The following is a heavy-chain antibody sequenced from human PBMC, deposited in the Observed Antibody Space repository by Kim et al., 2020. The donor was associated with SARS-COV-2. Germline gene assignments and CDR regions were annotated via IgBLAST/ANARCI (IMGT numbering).Heavy chain of an antibody. CDR1: GFTFSSYG. V-gene: IGHV3-30*18. CDR3: AKVRGGIAAAGAIDY. D-gene: IGHD6-13*01. J-gene: IGHJ4*01. CDR2: ISYDGSNK. Sequence: GGSLRLSCAASGFTFSSYGMHWVRQAPGKGLEWVAVISYDGSNKYYADSVKGRFTISRDNSKNTLYLQMNSLRAEDTAVYYCAKVRGGIAAAGAIDYWG.